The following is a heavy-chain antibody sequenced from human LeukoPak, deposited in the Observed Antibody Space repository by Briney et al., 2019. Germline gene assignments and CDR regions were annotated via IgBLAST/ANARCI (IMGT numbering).Heavy chain of an antibody. CDR1: GGSFSGYY. D-gene: IGHD4-11*01. V-gene: IGHV4-30-4*08. CDR3: ARESDSVGY. J-gene: IGHJ4*02. Sequence: SETLSLTCAVYGGSFSGYYWSWIRQPPGKGLEWIGYIYYSGSTYYNPSLKSRVTISVDTSKNQFSLKLSSVTAADTAVYYCARESDSVGYWGQGTLVTVSS. CDR2: IYYSGST.